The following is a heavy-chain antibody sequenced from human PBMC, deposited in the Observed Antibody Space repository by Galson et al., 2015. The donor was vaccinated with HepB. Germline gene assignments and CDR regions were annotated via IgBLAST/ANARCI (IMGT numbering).Heavy chain of an antibody. V-gene: IGHV4-4*02. CDR3: ARDSSSGYSLGN. J-gene: IGHJ1*01. CDR1: GGSISSGNW. CDR2: IYHSGST. Sequence: ETLSLTCAVSGGSISSGNWWSWVRQPPGRGLEWIGEIYHSGSTNYNPSLKSRVTISVDKSKNQFSLELDSVTAADTAFYYCARDSSSGYSLGNWGQGTLVTVSS. D-gene: IGHD3-3*01.